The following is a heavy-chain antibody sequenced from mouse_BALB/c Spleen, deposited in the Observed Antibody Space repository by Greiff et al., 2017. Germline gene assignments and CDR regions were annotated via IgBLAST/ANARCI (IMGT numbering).Heavy chain of an antibody. CDR2: IWSGGST. V-gene: IGHV2-2*02. CDR1: GFSLTSSG. D-gene: IGHD2-3*01. CDR3: ARPYDGCSAWFAY. Sequence: VQLQQSGPGLVQPSQSLSITCTVSGFSLTSSGVHWVRQSPGKGLEWLGVIWSGGSTDYNAAFISRLSISKDNSKSQVFFKMNSLQANDTAIYYCARPYDGCSAWFAYWGQGTLVTVSA. J-gene: IGHJ3*01.